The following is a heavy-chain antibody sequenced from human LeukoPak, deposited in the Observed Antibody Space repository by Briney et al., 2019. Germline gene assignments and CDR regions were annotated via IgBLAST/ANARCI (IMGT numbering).Heavy chain of an antibody. CDR3: AARYYYDSSGYSEAFDP. CDR1: GYTFTGYY. Sequence: ASVKVSCKASGYTFTGYYMHWVRQAPGQGLEWMGWINPNSGGTNYAQKFQGRVTITRDMSTSTAYMELSSLRSEDTAVYYCAARYYYDSSGYSEAFDPWGQGTLVTVSS. CDR2: INPNSGGT. V-gene: IGHV1-2*02. J-gene: IGHJ5*02. D-gene: IGHD3-22*01.